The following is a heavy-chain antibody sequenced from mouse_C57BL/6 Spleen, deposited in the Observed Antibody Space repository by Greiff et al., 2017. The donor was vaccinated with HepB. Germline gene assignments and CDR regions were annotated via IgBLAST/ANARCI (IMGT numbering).Heavy chain of an antibody. J-gene: IGHJ1*03. V-gene: IGHV1-54*01. D-gene: IGHD1-1*01. CDR1: GYAFTNYL. Sequence: VQLQQSGAELVRPGTSVKVSCKASGYAFTNYLIEWVKQRPGQGLEWIGVINPGSGGTNYNEKFKGKATLTADKSSSTAYMQLSSLTSEDSAVYFCARLITTVVAEYFDVWGTGTTVTVSS. CDR2: INPGSGGT. CDR3: ARLITTVVAEYFDV.